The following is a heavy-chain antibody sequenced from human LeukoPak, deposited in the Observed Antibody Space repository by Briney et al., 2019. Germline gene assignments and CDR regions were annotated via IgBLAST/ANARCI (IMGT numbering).Heavy chain of an antibody. CDR3: ARGFGGATTSFDY. CDR1: GGSIRSSYYY. V-gene: IGHV4-39*07. J-gene: IGHJ4*02. Sequence: KSSETLSLTCTVSGGSIRSSYYYWGWIRQPPGKGLEWIGSIYDSGSTYYNPSLKSRVTISIDTSRNQFSLKLSSVTAADTAVYYCARGFGGATTSFDYWGQGTLVTVSS. CDR2: IYDSGST. D-gene: IGHD1-26*01.